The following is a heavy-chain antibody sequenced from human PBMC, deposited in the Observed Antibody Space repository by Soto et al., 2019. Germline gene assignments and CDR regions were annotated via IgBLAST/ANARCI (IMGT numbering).Heavy chain of an antibody. CDR3: ARDHYGDYGYGMDV. Sequence: QLQLQESGSGLVKPSQTLSLTFAVSGGSISCGGYSWSWIRRPPGKVLDWIGYTYHSGSTYYNPSLKSRVNISVARSKNQFSLKQSSVTAADTAVYYCARDHYGDYGYGMDVWGQGTTVTVSS. D-gene: IGHD4-17*01. CDR1: GGSISCGGYS. J-gene: IGHJ6*02. CDR2: TYHSGST. V-gene: IGHV4-30-2*01.